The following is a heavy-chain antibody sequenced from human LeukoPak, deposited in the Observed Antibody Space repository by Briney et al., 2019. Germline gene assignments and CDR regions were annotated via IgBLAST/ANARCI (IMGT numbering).Heavy chain of an antibody. D-gene: IGHD3-10*01. V-gene: IGHV3-53*01. CDR2: IYSGGST. Sequence: PGGSLRLSCAASGFTVSSNYMSWVRQAPGQGMEWVSVIYSGGSTYSADSVKGRFTISRDNSKNTLYLQMNSLRAEDTAVYYCAREDFYGSGSYLDYWGQGTLVTVSS. CDR3: AREDFYGSGSYLDY. CDR1: GFTVSSNY. J-gene: IGHJ4*02.